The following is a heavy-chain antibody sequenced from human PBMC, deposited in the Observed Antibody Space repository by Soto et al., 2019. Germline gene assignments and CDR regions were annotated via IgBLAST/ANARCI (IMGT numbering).Heavy chain of an antibody. CDR2: IIPIFGTA. CDR1: GGTFSSYA. V-gene: IGHV1-69*13. CDR3: ARAEGSYDYVWGSYLIPSVFDY. J-gene: IGHJ4*02. D-gene: IGHD3-16*02. Sequence: SVKVSCKASGGTFSSYAISCVRQAPGQGLEWMGGIIPIFGTANYAQKFQGRVTITADESTSTAYMELSSLRSEDTAVYYCARAEGSYDYVWGSYLIPSVFDYWGQGTLVTVSS.